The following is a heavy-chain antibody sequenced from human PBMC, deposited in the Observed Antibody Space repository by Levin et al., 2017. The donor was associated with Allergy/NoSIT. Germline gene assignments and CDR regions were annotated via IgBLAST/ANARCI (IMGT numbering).Heavy chain of an antibody. CDR1: GFPFSSSA. V-gene: IGHV3-23*01. CDR2: ISGSGGAT. J-gene: IGHJ4*02. D-gene: IGHD6-13*01. Sequence: LSLTCAASGFPFSSSAMSWVRQAPGKGLEWVSAISGSGGATYYADSLKGRFTISRDNSKNTLYLQMNSLRAEDTAVYYCAKGYSSSWLNDYWGQGTLVTVSS. CDR3: AKGYSSSWLNDY.